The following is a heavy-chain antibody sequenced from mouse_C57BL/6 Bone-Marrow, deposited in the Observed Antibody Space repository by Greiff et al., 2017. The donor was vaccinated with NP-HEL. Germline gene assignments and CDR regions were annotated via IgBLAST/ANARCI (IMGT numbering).Heavy chain of an antibody. V-gene: IGHV5-15*04. CDR1: GFTFSDYG. Sequence: EVQLEESGGGLVQPGGSLKLSCAASGFTFSDYGMAWVRQAPRKGPEWVAFISNLAYSIYYAHTVTGRFTISRENAKNTLYLEMSSLRSEDTAMYYCARYYYGLFDYGGRGTAPTVSA. J-gene: IGHJ2*01. D-gene: IGHD1-1*01. CDR3: ARYYYGLFDY. CDR2: ISNLAYSI.